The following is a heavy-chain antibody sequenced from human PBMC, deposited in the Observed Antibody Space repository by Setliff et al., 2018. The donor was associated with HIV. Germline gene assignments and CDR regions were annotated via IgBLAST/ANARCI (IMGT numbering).Heavy chain of an antibody. D-gene: IGHD6-13*01. Sequence: PGGSLRLSCAASGFNFRSYSLHWVRQAPGEGLEWVAVISYDGTTAYYADSVKGRFTASRDNSRNTLYLQMNGLRAEDTALYYCAKVRPRQLVSAKPPYFFDYWGQGTLVTVSS. CDR3: AKVRPRQLVSAKPPYFFDY. J-gene: IGHJ4*02. V-gene: IGHV3-30*04. CDR1: GFNFRSYS. CDR2: ISYDGTTA.